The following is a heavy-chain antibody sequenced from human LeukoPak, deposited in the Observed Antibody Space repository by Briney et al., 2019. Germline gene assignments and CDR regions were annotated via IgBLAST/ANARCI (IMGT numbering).Heavy chain of an antibody. V-gene: IGHV5-51*01. D-gene: IGHD3-22*01. CDR2: IYPGDSDT. J-gene: IGHJ4*02. Sequence: GESLKISCKGSGYSFTSYWIGWVRQMPGKGLEWMGIIYPGDSDTRYSPSFRGQVTISADKSISTAYLQWSSLKASDTAMYYCARREYYYDSSGYPGAYFDYWGQGTLVTVSS. CDR1: GYSFTSYW. CDR3: ARREYYYDSSGYPGAYFDY.